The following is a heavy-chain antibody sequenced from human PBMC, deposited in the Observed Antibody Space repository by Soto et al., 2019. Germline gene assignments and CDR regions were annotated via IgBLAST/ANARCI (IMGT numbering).Heavy chain of an antibody. CDR2: ISSSGSTI. Sequence: QVQLVESGGGLVKPGGSLRLSCAASGFTFSDYYMNWIRQAPGKGLEWVSYISSSGSTIYYAASVKGRCTISRDNAKNTLYLQMNSLRAEDTAVYYCARDLCNGVCQRSGGMDVWGQGTTVTVSS. CDR1: GFTFSDYY. J-gene: IGHJ6*02. D-gene: IGHD2-8*01. CDR3: ARDLCNGVCQRSGGMDV. V-gene: IGHV3-11*01.